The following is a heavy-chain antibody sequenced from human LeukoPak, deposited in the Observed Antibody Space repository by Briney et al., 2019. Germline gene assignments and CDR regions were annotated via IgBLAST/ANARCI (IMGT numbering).Heavy chain of an antibody. CDR3: ARARNNYDSSGYSAPDH. D-gene: IGHD3-22*01. Sequence: QPGGSLRLSCAASGFTFSSYAMSWVRQAPGKGLEWVAVIWYDGSNEYYADSVKGRFTISRDNSKNTLYLQMNSLRAEGTAVYYCARARNNYDSSGYSAPDHWGQGTLVTVSS. J-gene: IGHJ4*02. CDR2: IWYDGSNE. CDR1: GFTFSSYA. V-gene: IGHV3-33*08.